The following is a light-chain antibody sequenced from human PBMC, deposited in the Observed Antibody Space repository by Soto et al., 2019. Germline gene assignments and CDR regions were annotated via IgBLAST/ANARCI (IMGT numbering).Light chain of an antibody. V-gene: IGKV1-5*03. Sequence: DIQVTQSPSTLSAFVGDRVTITCRASQSISSWLAWYQQTPGKAPKLLIYKASTLKSGVPSRFSGSGSGTEFTLTISSLQPDDFATYYCQHYNSYSEAFGQGTKVELK. CDR2: KAS. CDR3: QHYNSYSEA. J-gene: IGKJ1*01. CDR1: QSISSW.